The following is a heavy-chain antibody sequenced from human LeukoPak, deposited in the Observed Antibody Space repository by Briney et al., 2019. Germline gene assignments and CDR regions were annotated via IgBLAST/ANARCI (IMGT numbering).Heavy chain of an antibody. CDR2: ISYDGRNK. Sequence: PGGSLRLSCAASGFTFSSYDMHWVRQAPGKGLEWVAVISYDGRNKHYADSVKGRFTISRDNSKNSLYLQMNSLRAEDTAVYYCAELGITMIGGVWGKGTTVTISS. CDR3: AELGITMIGGV. V-gene: IGHV3-30*18. J-gene: IGHJ6*04. CDR1: GFTFSSYD. D-gene: IGHD3-10*02.